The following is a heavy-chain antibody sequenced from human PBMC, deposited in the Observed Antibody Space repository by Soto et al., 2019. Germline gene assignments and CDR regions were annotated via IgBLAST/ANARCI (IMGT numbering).Heavy chain of an antibody. D-gene: IGHD5-18*01. V-gene: IGHV4-59*01. CDR3: AKSQLWPHYFDY. Sequence: SETLSLTCTVSGGSISSYYWSWIRQPPGKGLEWIGYIYYSGSTNYNPSLKSRVTISVDTSKNQFSLKLSSVTAADTAVYYCAKSQLWPHYFDYWGQGTLVTVSS. CDR2: IYYSGST. J-gene: IGHJ4*02. CDR1: GGSISSYY.